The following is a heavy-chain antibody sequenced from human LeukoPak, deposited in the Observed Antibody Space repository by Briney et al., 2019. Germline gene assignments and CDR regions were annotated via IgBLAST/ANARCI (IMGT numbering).Heavy chain of an antibody. CDR3: ARIYCSGGSCYSSPFDY. D-gene: IGHD2-15*01. J-gene: IGHJ4*02. CDR1: GYTFTSYA. Sequence: ASVKVSCKASGYTFTSYAMNWVRQAPGQGLEWMGWINPNSGGTNYAQKFQGRVTMTRDTSISTAYMELSRLRSDDTAVYYCARIYCSGGSCYSSPFDYWGQGTLVTVSS. CDR2: INPNSGGT. V-gene: IGHV1-2*02.